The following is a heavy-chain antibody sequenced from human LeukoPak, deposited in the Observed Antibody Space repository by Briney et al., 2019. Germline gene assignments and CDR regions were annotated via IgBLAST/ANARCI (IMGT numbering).Heavy chain of an antibody. D-gene: IGHD5-18*01. Sequence: QAGGSLRLSWVASGFTFSVYYISWIRQAPGKGLEWVANIKQGGSETYYVDSVKGRFAISRDIAKNSLYLQMNSLRAKDTAVYYCARGVLYSSDAFDIWGQGTMVIVSS. V-gene: IGHV3-7*01. CDR2: IKQGGSET. J-gene: IGHJ3*02. CDR1: GFTFSVYY. CDR3: ARGVLYSSDAFDI.